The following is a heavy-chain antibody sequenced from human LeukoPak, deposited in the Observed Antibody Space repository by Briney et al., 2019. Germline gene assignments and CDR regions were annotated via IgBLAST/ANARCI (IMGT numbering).Heavy chain of an antibody. J-gene: IGHJ5*02. CDR2: IYYSGST. D-gene: IGHD3-3*01. V-gene: IGHV4-59*08. CDR1: GGSISSYY. CDR3: ARLKLRSENANWFDP. Sequence: SETLSLTCTVSGGSISSYYWSWIRQPPGKGLEWIGYIYYSGSTNYNPSLKSRVTISVDTSKNQFSLKLSSVTAADTAVYYCARLKLRSENANWFDPWSQGTLVIVSS.